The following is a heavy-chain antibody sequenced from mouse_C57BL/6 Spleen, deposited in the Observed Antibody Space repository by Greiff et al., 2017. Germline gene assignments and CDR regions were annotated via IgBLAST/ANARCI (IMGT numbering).Heavy chain of an antibody. J-gene: IGHJ3*01. D-gene: IGHD2-3*01. CDR3: VRAEGWPWFAY. CDR2: LRSKSSNYAT. V-gene: IGHV10-3*01. Sequence: EVKLVESGGGLVQPKGSLKLSCAASGFTFNTYAMHWVRQAPGKGLEWVARLRSKSSNYATYYADSVKDRFTISRDDSQSMLYLQLNNLKTEDTAMYYCVRAEGWPWFAYWGQGTLVTVSA. CDR1: GFTFNTYA.